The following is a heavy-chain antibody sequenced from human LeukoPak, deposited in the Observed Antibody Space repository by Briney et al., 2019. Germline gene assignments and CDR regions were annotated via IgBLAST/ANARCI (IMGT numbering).Heavy chain of an antibody. Sequence: GGSLRLSCAASGFTFSSYGMHWVRQAPGKGLEWVAVIWYDGSNKYYADSVKGRFTISRDNSKNTLHLQMNSLRAEDTAVYYCARDQVPYDSSGYYYESDAFDIWGQGTMVTVSS. V-gene: IGHV3-33*01. D-gene: IGHD3-22*01. CDR3: ARDQVPYDSSGYYYESDAFDI. CDR1: GFTFSSYG. CDR2: IWYDGSNK. J-gene: IGHJ3*02.